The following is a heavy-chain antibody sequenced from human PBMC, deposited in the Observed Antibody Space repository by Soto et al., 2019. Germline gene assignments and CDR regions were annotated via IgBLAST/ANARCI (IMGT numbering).Heavy chain of an antibody. J-gene: IGHJ6*04. Sequence: GGSLRLSCAASGFTFNNYAMTWVRQAPGKGLEWVSTISDSGGTTYYGDPVKCRFTISRDNSKNTLFLQMNSLRAEDTAVYYCAKSPPYRVVRALNFDVWGKGTTVTVSS. V-gene: IGHV3-23*01. D-gene: IGHD3-10*01. CDR3: AKSPPYRVVRALNFDV. CDR1: GFTFNNYA. CDR2: ISDSGGTT.